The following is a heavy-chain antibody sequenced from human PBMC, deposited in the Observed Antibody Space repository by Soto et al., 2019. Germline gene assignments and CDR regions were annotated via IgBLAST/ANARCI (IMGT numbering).Heavy chain of an antibody. CDR1: GGTFSSYG. V-gene: IGHV1-69*12. Sequence: QVQLVQSGAEVKKPGSSVKVSCKASGGTFSSYGISWVRQAPGQGLEWMGGIIPIFGTANYAQKFQGRVTXXAXXSTSTAYMELSSLRSEDTAVYYCSRPDEVAVTTSHYYGMDVWGQGTTVTVSS. D-gene: IGHD4-17*01. CDR3: SRPDEVAVTTSHYYGMDV. J-gene: IGHJ6*02. CDR2: IIPIFGTA.